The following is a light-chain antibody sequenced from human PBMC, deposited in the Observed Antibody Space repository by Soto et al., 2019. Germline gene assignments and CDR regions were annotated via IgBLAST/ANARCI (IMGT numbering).Light chain of an antibody. Sequence: DIQMTQSPSSLSASVGDRVTIXXRAXQDINDFLAWFQQKPGRAPKTLIFXXSRLHSGIPSRFSGRGSGTTFTLTISSLQPEDLGTYYCQHYDGYPQTFGQGTRLEIK. V-gene: IGKV1-16*01. CDR1: QDINDF. CDR3: QHYDGYPQT. J-gene: IGKJ5*01. CDR2: XXS.